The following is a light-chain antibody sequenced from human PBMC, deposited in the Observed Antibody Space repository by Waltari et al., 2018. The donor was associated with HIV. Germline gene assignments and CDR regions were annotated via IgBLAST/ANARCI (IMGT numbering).Light chain of an antibody. V-gene: IGLV1-47*01. CDR3: AAWDDTLSGRV. Sequence: QSVLTQSPSASGTPGQRVIISRSGSRPNIGSNFVYWYHVLPGMAPKLCIFWDNYRPSGAPYRLSASKSGTSSSLAISGLRAEDEGHYYCAAWDDTLSGRVFGGGTKLTVL. J-gene: IGLJ3*02. CDR1: RPNIGSNF. CDR2: WDN.